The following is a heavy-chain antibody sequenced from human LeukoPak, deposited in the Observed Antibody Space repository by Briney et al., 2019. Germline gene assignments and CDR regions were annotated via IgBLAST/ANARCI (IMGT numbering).Heavy chain of an antibody. CDR1: GFTFSSHG. Sequence: GGTLRLSCAASGFTFSSHGMNWVRQAPGKGLEWVSGISPNGVITYYADSVKGRFTISRDNSKGTVYLQMNSLRPEDTAVYYCAKDDAWLQYGDWGRGTLVTVSS. CDR2: ISPNGVIT. J-gene: IGHJ4*02. CDR3: AKDDAWLQYGD. D-gene: IGHD5-24*01. V-gene: IGHV3-23*01.